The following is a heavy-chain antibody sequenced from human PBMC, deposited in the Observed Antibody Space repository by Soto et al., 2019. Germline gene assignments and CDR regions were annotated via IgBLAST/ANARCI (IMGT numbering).Heavy chain of an antibody. CDR3: ARVGSGIAVAGTEVVSRYYFDY. CDR2: INHSGST. D-gene: IGHD6-19*01. Sequence: SETLSLTCAVYGGSFSGYYWSWIRQPPGKGLEWIGEINHSGSTNYNPSLKSRVTISVDTSKNQFSLKLSSVTAADTAVYYCARVGSGIAVAGTEVVSRYYFDYWGQGTLVTVSS. V-gene: IGHV4-34*01. CDR1: GGSFSGYY. J-gene: IGHJ4*02.